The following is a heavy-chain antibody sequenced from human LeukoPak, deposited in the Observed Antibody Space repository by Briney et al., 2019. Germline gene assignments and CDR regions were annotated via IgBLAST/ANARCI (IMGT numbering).Heavy chain of an antibody. V-gene: IGHV3-23*01. CDR1: GFTFSSYA. Sequence: GGSLRLSCAASGFTFSSYAMSWVRQAPGKGLEWVSAISGSGGSTYYADSVKGRFTISRDNSKNTPYLQMNSLRAEDTAVYYCAILRTYYYDSSGYYYGGFDYWGQGTLVTVSS. J-gene: IGHJ4*02. CDR3: AILRTYYYDSSGYYYGGFDY. CDR2: ISGSGGST. D-gene: IGHD3-22*01.